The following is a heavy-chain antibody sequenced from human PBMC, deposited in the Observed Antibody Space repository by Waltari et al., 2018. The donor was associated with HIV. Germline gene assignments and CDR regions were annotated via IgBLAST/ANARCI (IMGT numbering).Heavy chain of an antibody. CDR2: IGSGGVNT. J-gene: IGHJ6*02. CDR1: GFRFSNYA. V-gene: IGHV3-23*01. Sequence: ESGGGLVQPGESLKLSCIASGFRFSNYAMSWVRQAPGKGLEWVSTIGSGGVNTYYADSVKGRFTISRDNSKNTLYLRMNSLRAEDTAVYYCAKDQLGFYGSGSGYYGMDVWGQGTTVIVSS. CDR3: AKDQLGFYGSGSGYYGMDV. D-gene: IGHD3-10*01.